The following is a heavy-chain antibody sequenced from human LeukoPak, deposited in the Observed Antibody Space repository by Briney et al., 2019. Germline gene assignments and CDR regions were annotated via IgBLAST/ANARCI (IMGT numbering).Heavy chain of an antibody. CDR3: ARSDYGDHVNY. CDR2: IYYSGST. CDR1: GGSISSYY. D-gene: IGHD4-17*01. J-gene: IGHJ4*02. V-gene: IGHV4-59*08. Sequence: SETLSLTCTVSGGSISSYYWSWIRQPPGKGLEWIGYIYYSGSTNYNPSLKSRVTISVDTSKSQFSLKLSSVTAADTAVYYCARSDYGDHVNYWGQGTLVTVSS.